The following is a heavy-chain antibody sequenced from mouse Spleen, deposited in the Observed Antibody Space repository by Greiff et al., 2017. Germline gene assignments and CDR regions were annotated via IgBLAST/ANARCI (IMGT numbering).Heavy chain of an antibody. V-gene: IGHV2-9-1*01. Sequence: VQLVESGPGLVAPSQSLSITCTVSGFSLTSYAISWVRQPPGKGLEWLGVIWTGGGTTYNSALKYRLSISKDNSKSQVFLKMNSLQTDDTARYYCATLPYYDYDDYAMDYWGQGTSVTVSS. CDR2: IWTGGGT. CDR3: ATLPYYDYDDYAMDY. CDR1: GFSLTSYA. D-gene: IGHD2-4*01. J-gene: IGHJ4*01.